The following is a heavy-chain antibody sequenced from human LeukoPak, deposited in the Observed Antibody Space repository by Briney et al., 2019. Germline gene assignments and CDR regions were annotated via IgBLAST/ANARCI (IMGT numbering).Heavy chain of an antibody. CDR3: TRMGYYDSSGRDAFDI. CDR1: GFTFSGSA. J-gene: IGHJ3*02. V-gene: IGHV3-73*01. D-gene: IGHD3-22*01. CDR2: IRSKANSYAT. Sequence: GGSLRLSCAASGFTFSGSAMHWVRQASGKGLEWVGRIRSKANSYATAYAASVKGRFTISRDDSKNTAYLQMNSLKTEDTAVYYCTRMGYYDSSGRDAFDIWGQGTMVTVSS.